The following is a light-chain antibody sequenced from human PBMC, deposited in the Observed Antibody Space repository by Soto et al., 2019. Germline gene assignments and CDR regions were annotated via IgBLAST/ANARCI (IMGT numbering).Light chain of an antibody. CDR2: QIS. CDR1: QSLVHSDGYTY. J-gene: IGKJ3*01. CDR3: MQTTEIPLT. Sequence: IVMTQTPLSSPVTLGQPASISCRSSQSLVHSDGYTYLSWLQQRPGLPPRLLIYQISERFSGVPDRFSGSGAGTDFTLKISRVEAEDVGVYYCMQTTEIPLTFGPGTRLDI. V-gene: IGKV2-24*01.